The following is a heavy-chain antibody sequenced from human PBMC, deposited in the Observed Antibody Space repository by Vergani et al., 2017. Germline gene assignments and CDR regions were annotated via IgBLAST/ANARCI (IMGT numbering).Heavy chain of an antibody. V-gene: IGHV3-30*02. CDR1: GFTFSSDG. CDR3: AKYLRDSTDGLPDS. J-gene: IGHJ4*02. Sequence: QMQLVESGGGVIQPGGSLRLSCAASGFTFSSDGMQWVRQAPGKGLEWVAYIGKDGINTRYRDAVKGRFTVSRDNSKDILYLQMDSLRSEDTALYYCAKYLRDSTDGLPDSWGPGTLVIVSS. D-gene: IGHD2-21*02. CDR2: IGKDGINT.